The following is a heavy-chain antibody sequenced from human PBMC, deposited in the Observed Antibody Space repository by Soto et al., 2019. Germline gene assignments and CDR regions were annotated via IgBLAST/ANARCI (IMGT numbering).Heavy chain of an antibody. CDR3: ARSSGSYSYYGMDV. Sequence: ASVKVSCKASGGTFSSYAISWVRQAPGQGLEWMGCINPKNGDTYYAQKFQGRVTLTRDTSVSTAHMELSRLRSDDTAVYYCARSSGSYSYYGMDVWGHGTTVTVSS. V-gene: IGHV1-2*02. CDR1: GGTFSSYA. J-gene: IGHJ6*02. D-gene: IGHD1-26*01. CDR2: INPKNGDT.